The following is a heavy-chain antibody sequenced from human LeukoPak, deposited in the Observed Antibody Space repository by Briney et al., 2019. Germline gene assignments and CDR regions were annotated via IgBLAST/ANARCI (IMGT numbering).Heavy chain of an antibody. Sequence: ASVKVSCKASGYTFTGYYMHWVRQAPGQGLEWMGWINPNSGGTNYAQKFQGRVTMTRDTSISTAYMELSRLRSDDTAVYYCARVGEEYYDFWSGPFDYWGQGTLVTVSS. CDR3: ARVGEEYYDFWSGPFDY. CDR2: INPNSGGT. CDR1: GYTFTGYY. V-gene: IGHV1-2*02. D-gene: IGHD3-3*01. J-gene: IGHJ4*02.